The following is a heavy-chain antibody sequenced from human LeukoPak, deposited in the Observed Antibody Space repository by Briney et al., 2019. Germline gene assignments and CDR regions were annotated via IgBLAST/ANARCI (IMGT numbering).Heavy chain of an antibody. Sequence: AGSLRLSCAASGFTFSSYAMSWIRQTPGKGLEWVSAISGSGGSTYYADSVKCRFTISRDNSKNALYLKMNSLRAEDTAVYYCAKVDVGYCSSTSCPLDYWGQGTLVTVSS. D-gene: IGHD2-2*01. V-gene: IGHV3-23*01. J-gene: IGHJ4*02. CDR3: AKVDVGYCSSTSCPLDY. CDR2: ISGSGGST. CDR1: GFTFSSYA.